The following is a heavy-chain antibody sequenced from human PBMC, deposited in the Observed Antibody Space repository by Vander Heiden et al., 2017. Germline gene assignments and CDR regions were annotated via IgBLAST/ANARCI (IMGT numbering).Heavy chain of an antibody. D-gene: IGHD3-10*01. CDR1: AFTFSSYS. CDR3: AKEGTFSSLDY. J-gene: IGHJ4*02. Sequence: QVHLVESGGGVVQPGRSLRLSCAASAFTFSSYSMHWVRQAQGKGLEWVAVIAYDGSNKYHADSVKGRFTISRDNSKNTLFLQMDSLRADDTAVYYCAKEGTFSSLDYWGQGTLVTVSS. CDR2: IAYDGSNK. V-gene: IGHV3-30*18.